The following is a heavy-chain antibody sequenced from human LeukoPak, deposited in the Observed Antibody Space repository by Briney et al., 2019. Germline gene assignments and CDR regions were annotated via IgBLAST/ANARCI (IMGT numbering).Heavy chain of an antibody. J-gene: IGHJ5*02. CDR3: ARDATIFGVVISWFDP. V-gene: IGHV1-2*02. CDR2: INPNSGGT. D-gene: IGHD3-3*01. Sequence: GASVKVSCKASGYTFTGYYMHWVRQAPGQGLEWMGWINPNSGGTNYAQKFQGRVTMTRDTSISTAYMELSRLRSDDTAVYYCARDATIFGVVISWFDPWGQGTLVTVSS. CDR1: GYTFTGYY.